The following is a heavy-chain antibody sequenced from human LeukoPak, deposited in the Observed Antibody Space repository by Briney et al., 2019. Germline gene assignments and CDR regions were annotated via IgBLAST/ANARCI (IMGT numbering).Heavy chain of an antibody. CDR3: ARIGGYCYGPGY. CDR1: GFTFTSCW. Sequence: GESLRLSCAASGFTFTSCWMSWVRHAPGQGLELVANIKQDGGEKYYVDSVKGRFTISRDNAKNSVYLQMDSLRAEDTALYYCARIGGYCYGPGYWGQGTLVTVSS. D-gene: IGHD5-18*01. CDR2: IKQDGGEK. V-gene: IGHV3-7*05. J-gene: IGHJ4*02.